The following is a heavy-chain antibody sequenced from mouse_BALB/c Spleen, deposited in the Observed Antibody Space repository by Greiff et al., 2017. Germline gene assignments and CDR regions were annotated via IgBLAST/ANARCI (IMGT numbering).Heavy chain of an antibody. CDR1: GYTFTDYA. J-gene: IGHJ4*01. Sequence: VKLQESGAELVRPGVSVKISCKGSGYTFTDYAMHWVKQSHAKSLEWIGVISTYYGDASYNQKFKGKATMTVDKSSSTAYMELARLTSEDSAIYYCARGHYYGSSYAMDYWGQGTSVTVSS. D-gene: IGHD1-1*01. CDR3: ARGHYYGSSYAMDY. CDR2: ISTYYGDA. V-gene: IGHV1S137*01.